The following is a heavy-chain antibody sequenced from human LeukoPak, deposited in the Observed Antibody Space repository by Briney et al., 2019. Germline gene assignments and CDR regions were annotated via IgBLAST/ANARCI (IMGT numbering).Heavy chain of an antibody. CDR1: GFTFSSYA. CDR3: AREVGQLGGAFDY. D-gene: IGHD6-6*01. J-gene: IGHJ4*02. CDR2: ISYDGSNK. V-gene: IGHV3-30-3*01. Sequence: GRSLRLSCAASGFTFSSYAMHWVRQAPGKGLEWVAVISYDGSNKYYADSVKGRFTISRDNSKNTLYLQMNSLRAEDTAVYYCAREVGQLGGAFDYWGQGTLVTVSS.